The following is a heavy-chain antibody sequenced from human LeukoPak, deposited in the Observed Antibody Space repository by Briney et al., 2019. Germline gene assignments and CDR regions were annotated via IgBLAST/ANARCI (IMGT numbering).Heavy chain of an antibody. CDR1: GFTVSSNY. CDR3: ARLRGGWYIDY. V-gene: IGHV3-53*01. Sequence: GGSLRLSCAASGFTVSSNYMSWVRQAPGKGLEWVSVIYRGGSTYYADSVKGRFTISRDNSKNTLYLQMNSLRAEDTAVYYCARLRGGWYIDYWGQGTLVTVSS. D-gene: IGHD3-10*01. CDR2: IYRGGST. J-gene: IGHJ4*02.